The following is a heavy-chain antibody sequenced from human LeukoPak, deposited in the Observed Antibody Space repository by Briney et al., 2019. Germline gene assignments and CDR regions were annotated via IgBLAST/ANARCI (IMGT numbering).Heavy chain of an antibody. CDR3: ARATSTGYFYFDS. Sequence: SETLSLTCTVSGGSISSYYWSWIRQPPGKGLEWIGYIYYSGSTNYNPSLKSRVTISVDTSKNQFSLKLSSVTAADTAVYYCARATSTGYFYFDSWGQGTLVTVSS. D-gene: IGHD3-22*01. CDR1: GGSISSYY. CDR2: IYYSGST. J-gene: IGHJ4*02. V-gene: IGHV4-59*01.